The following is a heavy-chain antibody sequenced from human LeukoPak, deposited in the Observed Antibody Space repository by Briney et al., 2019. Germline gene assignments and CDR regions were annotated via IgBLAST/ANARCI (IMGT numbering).Heavy chain of an antibody. D-gene: IGHD3-22*01. J-gene: IGHJ4*02. Sequence: GGSLRLSCAASGFAFSNAWMSWVRQAPGKGLEWVGRIKSKTDGGTTDYAAPMKGRFTISRDDSKNTLYLQMNSLKTEDTAVYYCTTDPYYYDSSGYDYWGQGTLVTVSS. CDR2: IKSKTDGGTT. CDR3: TTDPYYYDSSGYDY. V-gene: IGHV3-15*01. CDR1: GFAFSNAW.